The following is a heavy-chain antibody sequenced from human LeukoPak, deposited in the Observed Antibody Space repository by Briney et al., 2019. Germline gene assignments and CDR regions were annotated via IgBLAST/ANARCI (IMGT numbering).Heavy chain of an antibody. CDR1: GGSISTYY. CDR2: IYYSGST. J-gene: IGHJ4*02. CDR3: ARGRVPGGD. V-gene: IGHV4-59*01. Sequence: PSETLSLTCSVSGGSISTYYWNWIRQPPGKGLEWIGYIYYSGSTSYNPSLKSRVTMSVDTSKNQFSLRLSSVTAADTAVYYCARGRVPGGDWGQGTLVTVSS. D-gene: IGHD3-16*01.